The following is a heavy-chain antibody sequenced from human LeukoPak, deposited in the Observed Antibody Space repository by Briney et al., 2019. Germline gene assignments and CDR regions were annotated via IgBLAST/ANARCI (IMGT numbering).Heavy chain of an antibody. J-gene: IGHJ4*02. Sequence: SETLSLTCTVSGYSISSGYYWGWIRQPPGKGLEWIGSIYYSGSTYYNPSLKSRVTISVDTSKNQFSLKLSSVTAADTAVYYCARQDYDILTGYYLRDYWGQGTLVTVSS. V-gene: IGHV4-38-2*02. CDR1: GYSISSGYY. CDR2: IYYSGST. D-gene: IGHD3-9*01. CDR3: ARQDYDILTGYYLRDY.